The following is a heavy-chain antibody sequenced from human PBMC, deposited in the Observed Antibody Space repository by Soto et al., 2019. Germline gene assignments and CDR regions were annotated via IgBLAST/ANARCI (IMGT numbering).Heavy chain of an antibody. CDR3: GRGLPTTGFDY. V-gene: IGHV3-72*01. D-gene: IGHD5-12*01. CDR1: GFTCSDHY. Sequence: PGGSLRLSCAASGFTCSDHYMDWVRQSPGKGLEWVGRSRNKARSYTTDYAASVKGRFTISRDDSKSSVYLQMNSLKTEDTAVYYCGRGLPTTGFDYWGQGILVTAPQ. J-gene: IGHJ4*02. CDR2: SRNKARSYTT.